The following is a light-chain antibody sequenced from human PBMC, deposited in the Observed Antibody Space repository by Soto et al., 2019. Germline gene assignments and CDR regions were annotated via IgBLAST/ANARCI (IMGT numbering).Light chain of an antibody. CDR3: AAWEDSLSGHV. Sequence: QSVLTQPPSASGTPGQRVTISCSGSSSNIGSNYVYWYQQLPGTAPKLLIYSNKQRPSGVPDVFSSSKSGTSASLAIIGLRSEVEDDYYGAAWEDSLSGHVSGTGTKLTVL. CDR2: SNK. CDR1: SSNIGSNY. V-gene: IGLV1-47*02. J-gene: IGLJ1*01.